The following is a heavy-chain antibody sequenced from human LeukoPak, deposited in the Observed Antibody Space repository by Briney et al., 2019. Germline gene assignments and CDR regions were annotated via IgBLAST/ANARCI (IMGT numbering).Heavy chain of an antibody. CDR3: ARQGHSSGWHFDY. Sequence: GESLRISCKGSGYSFTSYWISWVRQMPGKGLERMGRIDPSDSYTNYSPSFQGHVTISADKSVSTAYLQWSSLKASDTAMYYCARQGHSSGWHFDYWGQGTLVTVSS. J-gene: IGHJ4*02. CDR1: GYSFTSYW. V-gene: IGHV5-10-1*01. CDR2: IDPSDSYT. D-gene: IGHD6-19*01.